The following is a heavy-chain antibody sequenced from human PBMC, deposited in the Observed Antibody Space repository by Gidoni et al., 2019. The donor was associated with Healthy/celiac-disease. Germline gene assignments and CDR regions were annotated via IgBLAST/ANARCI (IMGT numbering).Heavy chain of an antibody. J-gene: IGHJ4*02. CDR3: ARPFNYYYDSSGPFDY. V-gene: IGHV5-51*01. Sequence: EVQLVQSGAEVKKPGESLKISCKGSGYSFTSYWIGWVRQMPGKGLEWMGIIYPGDSDTRYSPSFQGQVTISADKSISTAYLQWSSLKASDTAMYYCARPFNYYYDSSGPFDYWGQGTLVTVSS. CDR1: GYSFTSYW. CDR2: IYPGDSDT. D-gene: IGHD3-22*01.